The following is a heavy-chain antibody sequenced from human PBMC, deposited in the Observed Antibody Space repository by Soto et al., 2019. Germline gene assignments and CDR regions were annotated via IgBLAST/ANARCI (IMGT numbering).Heavy chain of an antibody. J-gene: IGHJ3*02. V-gene: IGHV3-13*01. CDR1: GFTFSSYD. CDR3: ARDRSGSYERGFNDAFDI. D-gene: IGHD1-26*01. CDR2: IGTAGDT. Sequence: GGSLRLSCAASGFTFSSYDMHWVRQATGKGLEWVSAIGTAGDTYYPGSVKGRFTISRENAKNSLYLQMNSLRAEDTAVYYCARDRSGSYERGFNDAFDIWGQGTMVTVSS.